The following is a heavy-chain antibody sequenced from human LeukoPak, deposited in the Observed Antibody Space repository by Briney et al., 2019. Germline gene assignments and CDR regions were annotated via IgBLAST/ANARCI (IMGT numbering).Heavy chain of an antibody. CDR2: INAGNGNT. CDR1: GYTFTSYA. Sequence: ASVKVSCKASGYTFTSYAMHWVRQAPGQRLEWMGWINAGNGNTKYSQKFQGRVTITRDTSASTAYMELSSLRSEGTAMYYCARDSPYSSSSVSYYYGMDVWGQGTTVTVSS. D-gene: IGHD6-6*01. V-gene: IGHV1-3*01. J-gene: IGHJ6*02. CDR3: ARDSPYSSSSVSYYYGMDV.